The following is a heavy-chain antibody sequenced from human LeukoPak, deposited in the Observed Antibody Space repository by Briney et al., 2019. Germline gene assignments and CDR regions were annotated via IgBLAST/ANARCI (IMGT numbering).Heavy chain of an antibody. CDR2: ISSSSSYI. V-gene: IGHV3-21*01. CDR3: ASGGGWVFFN. J-gene: IGHJ4*02. CDR1: GFTFSSYS. Sequence: GGSLRLSCAASGFTFSSYSMNWVRQAPGKGLEWVSSISSSSSYIYYADSLKGRFTISRDNAKNSQYLQMNSLRADDTAVYYCASGGGWVFFNWGQGTLVTVSS. D-gene: IGHD6-19*01.